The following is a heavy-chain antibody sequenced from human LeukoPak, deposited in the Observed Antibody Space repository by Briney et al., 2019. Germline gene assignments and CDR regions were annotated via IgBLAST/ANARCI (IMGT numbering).Heavy chain of an antibody. CDR2: ISWNSGSI. CDR3: ARAGYSYLWYFDY. CDR1: GFTFDDYA. V-gene: IGHV3-9*01. D-gene: IGHD5-18*01. Sequence: PGGSLRLSCAASGFTFDDYAMHWVRHAPGKGLEWVSGISWNSGSIGYADSVKGRFTISRDNAKNSLYLQMNSLRAEDTALYYCARAGYSYLWYFDYWGQGTLVTVSS. J-gene: IGHJ4*02.